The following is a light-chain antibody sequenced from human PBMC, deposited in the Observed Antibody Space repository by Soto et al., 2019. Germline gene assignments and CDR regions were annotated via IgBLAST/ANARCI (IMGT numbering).Light chain of an antibody. V-gene: IGKV1-5*03. J-gene: IGKJ1*01. Sequence: DIQLTQSPSTLSASLGDRVTITCRTSQSISTSLAWYQQKAGKAPKLLIYKASSLESGVPSRFSGSGSGTEFTLTVSTLQPDDFGTYYCQQYHGYPWTFGQGTKVDIK. CDR3: QQYHGYPWT. CDR2: KAS. CDR1: QSISTS.